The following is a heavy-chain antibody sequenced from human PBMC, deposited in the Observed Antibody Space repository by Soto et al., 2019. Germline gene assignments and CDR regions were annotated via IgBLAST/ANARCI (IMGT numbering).Heavy chain of an antibody. Sequence: GGSLRLSCAASGFTFSNAWMSWVRQAPGKGLEWVGRIKSKTDGGTTDYAAPVKGRFTISRDDSKNTLYLQMNSLKTEDTAVYYCTTVVVAAPSQTYGDYVKGRNAFDIWGQGTMVTVSS. V-gene: IGHV3-15*01. CDR1: GFTFSNAW. CDR2: IKSKTDGGTT. D-gene: IGHD2-15*01. J-gene: IGHJ3*02. CDR3: TTVVVAAPSQTYGDYVKGRNAFDI.